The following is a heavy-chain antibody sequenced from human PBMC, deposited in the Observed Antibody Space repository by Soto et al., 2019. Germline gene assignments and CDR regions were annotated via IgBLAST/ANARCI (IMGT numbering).Heavy chain of an antibody. D-gene: IGHD2-8*02. Sequence: PXGSLILSCAASGFTFSNAWMYWVRQAPGKGLEWVGRIKSKTDGGATDYAAPVKGRFTISRDDSKNTLYLQMNSLKTEDTAVYYCTTAALGPGGVFDYWGQGTLVTVSS. CDR1: GFTFSNAW. J-gene: IGHJ4*02. CDR3: TTAALGPGGVFDY. V-gene: IGHV3-15*01. CDR2: IKSKTDGGAT.